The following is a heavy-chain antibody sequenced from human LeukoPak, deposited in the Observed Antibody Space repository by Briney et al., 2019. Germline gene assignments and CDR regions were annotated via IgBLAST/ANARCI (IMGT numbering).Heavy chain of an antibody. CDR3: AREVEQLVDY. CDR1: GLTFSSYE. Sequence: PGGSLRLSCAASGLTFSSYEMNWVRQAPGKGLEWVSYISSSGSTIYYADSVKGRFTISRDNAKNSLYLQMNSLRAEDTAVYYCAREVEQLVDYWGQGTLVTVSS. D-gene: IGHD6-13*01. J-gene: IGHJ4*02. CDR2: ISSSGSTI. V-gene: IGHV3-48*03.